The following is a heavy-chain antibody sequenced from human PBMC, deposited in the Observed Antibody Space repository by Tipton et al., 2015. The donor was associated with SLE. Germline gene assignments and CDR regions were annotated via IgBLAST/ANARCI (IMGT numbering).Heavy chain of an antibody. CDR1: GFTFSSYA. Sequence: SLRLSCAASGFTFSSYAMSWVRQAPGKGLEWVSAISGSGGSTYYADSVKGRFTISRDNSKNTLYLQMDSLRAEDAAVYYCAKDDGDYYFDYWGQGTLVTVSS. D-gene: IGHD4-17*01. V-gene: IGHV3-23*01. CDR3: AKDDGDYYFDY. J-gene: IGHJ4*02. CDR2: ISGSGGST.